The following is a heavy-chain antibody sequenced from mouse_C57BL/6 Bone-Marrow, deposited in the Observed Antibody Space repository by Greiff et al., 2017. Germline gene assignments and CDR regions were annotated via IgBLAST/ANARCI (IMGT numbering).Heavy chain of an antibody. CDR1: GFNIKDDY. CDR2: IDPENGDT. J-gene: IGHJ3*01. CDR3: TPYYYGSEAY. D-gene: IGHD1-1*01. V-gene: IGHV14-4*01. Sequence: EVQRVESGAELVRPGASVKLSCTASGFNIKDDYMHWVKQRPEQGLEWIGWIDPENGDTEYASKFQGKATITADTSSNTAYLQLSSLTSEDTAVYYCTPYYYGSEAYWGQGTLVTVSA.